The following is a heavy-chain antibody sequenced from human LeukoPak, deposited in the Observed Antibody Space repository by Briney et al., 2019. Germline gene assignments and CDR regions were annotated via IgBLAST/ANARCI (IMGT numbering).Heavy chain of an antibody. D-gene: IGHD6-19*01. Sequence: SVKVSCKASGGTFSSYAISWVRQAPGQGLEWMGGIIPIFGTANYAQKFQGRATITADESTSTAYMELSSLRSEDTAVYYCARECSVAGTCAFDIWGQGTMVTVSS. J-gene: IGHJ3*02. CDR2: IIPIFGTA. V-gene: IGHV1-69*13. CDR1: GGTFSSYA. CDR3: ARECSVAGTCAFDI.